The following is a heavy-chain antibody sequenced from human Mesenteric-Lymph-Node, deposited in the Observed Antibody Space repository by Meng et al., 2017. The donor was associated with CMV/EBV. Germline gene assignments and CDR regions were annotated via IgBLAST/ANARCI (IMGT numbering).Heavy chain of an antibody. D-gene: IGHD4-23*01. CDR2: IYYTGSA. CDR1: GESFSGYY. CDR3: ARGYVGDV. V-gene: IGHV4-59*01. Sequence: SETLSLTCAFYGESFSGYYWSWIRQPPGKGLEWIGYIYYTGSANYNPSLKSRVTISVDTSKNQFSLRLSSVTAADTAVYYCARGYVGDVWGQGTTVTVSS. J-gene: IGHJ6*02.